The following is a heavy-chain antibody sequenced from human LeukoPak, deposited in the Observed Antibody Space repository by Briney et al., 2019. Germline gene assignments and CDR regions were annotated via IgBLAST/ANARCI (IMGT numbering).Heavy chain of an antibody. CDR2: IYTSGST. D-gene: IGHD2-2*01. J-gene: IGHJ6*03. CDR3: AREELRGSRYCSSTSCPRTPKHYYYYYYMDV. CDR1: GGSISSYY. V-gene: IGHV4-4*07. Sequence: NPSETLSLTCTVSGGSISSYYWSWIRQPAGKGLEWIGRIYTSGSTNYNPSLKSRVTISVDTSKNQFSLKLSSVTAADTAVYYCAREELRGSRYCSSTSCPRTPKHYYYYYYMDVWGKGTTVTISS.